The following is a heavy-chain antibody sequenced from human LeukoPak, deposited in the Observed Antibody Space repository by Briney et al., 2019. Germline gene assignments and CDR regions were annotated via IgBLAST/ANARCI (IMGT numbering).Heavy chain of an antibody. V-gene: IGHV3-7*04. CDR3: ARDSPGYGAYDLG. Sequence: GGSLRLSCAASGFTFSSYWMSWVRQAPGKGLEWVANIKEDGSAKYSVYSVKGRFTISRDNAKNTLYLQMNSLRAEDTAVYYCARDSPGYGAYDLGWGQGTLVTVSS. CDR2: IKEDGSAK. D-gene: IGHD5-12*01. CDR1: GFTFSSYW. J-gene: IGHJ4*02.